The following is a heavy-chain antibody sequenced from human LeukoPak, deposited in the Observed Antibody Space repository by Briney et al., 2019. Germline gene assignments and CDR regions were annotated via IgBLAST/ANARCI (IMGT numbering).Heavy chain of an antibody. CDR3: ARGNGSWSYSDAFDI. D-gene: IGHD3-10*01. CDR2: ISSNSNYI. J-gene: IGHJ3*02. Sequence: SGGSLRLSCAASGFTFSSYWMHWVRQAPGKGLEWVSSISSNSNYIYYADPVKGRFTISRDNAKNSLYLQMSSLRAEDTAVYYCARGNGSWSYSDAFDIWGQGTMVTVSS. CDR1: GFTFSSYW. V-gene: IGHV3-21*01.